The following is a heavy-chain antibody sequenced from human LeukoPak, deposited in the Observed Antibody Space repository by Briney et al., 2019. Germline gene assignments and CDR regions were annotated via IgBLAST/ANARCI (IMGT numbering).Heavy chain of an antibody. CDR2: IYSGGST. CDR1: EFSVCSNY. V-gene: IGHV3-66*01. Sequence: QPGGSLRLSCAASEFSVCSNYMTWVRQAPGKGLEWVSLIYSGGSTYYADSVKGRFTISRDNAKNSLYLQMHSLRAEDTAVYYCARESLGSVDPRGYSTTVSQDVWGKGTTVTISS. J-gene: IGHJ6*04. D-gene: IGHD4-17*01. CDR3: ARESLGSVDPRGYSTTVSQDV.